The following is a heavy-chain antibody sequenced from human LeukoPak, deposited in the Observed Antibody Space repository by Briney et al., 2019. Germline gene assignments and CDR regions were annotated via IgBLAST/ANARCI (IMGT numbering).Heavy chain of an antibody. V-gene: IGHV3-30*02. Sequence: GGSLRLSCAASGFTFSSYGMHWVRQAPGKGLEWVAFIRYDGSNKYYADSVKGRFTISRDNSKNTLYLQMNSLRAADTAVYYCAKDRYSSSYFDYWGQGTLVTVSS. CDR2: IRYDGSNK. D-gene: IGHD6-6*01. CDR3: AKDRYSSSYFDY. J-gene: IGHJ4*02. CDR1: GFTFSSYG.